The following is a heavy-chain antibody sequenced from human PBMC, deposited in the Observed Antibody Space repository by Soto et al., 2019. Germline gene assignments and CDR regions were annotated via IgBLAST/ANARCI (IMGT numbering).Heavy chain of an antibody. CDR3: ARHRSQQLLAYDAFDI. CDR2: IDPSDSYT. CDR1: GYSFTSYW. Sequence: GESMKISCKGSGYSFTSYWISWVRQMPGKGLEWMGRIDPSDSYTNYSPSFQGHVTISADKSISTAYLQWSSLKASYTAMYYCARHRSQQLLAYDAFDIWGQGTMVTVSS. V-gene: IGHV5-10-1*01. J-gene: IGHJ3*02. D-gene: IGHD6-19*01.